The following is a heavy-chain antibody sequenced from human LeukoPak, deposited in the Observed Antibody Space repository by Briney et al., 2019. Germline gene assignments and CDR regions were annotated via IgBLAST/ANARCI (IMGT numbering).Heavy chain of an antibody. V-gene: IGHV3-21*01. CDR1: GFTFSRYS. CDR3: VRDWVR. CDR2: ISISSNYI. Sequence: NPGGSLRLSCAASGFTFSRYSMNWVRQAPGKGLEWVSSISISSNYIYYPDSLKGRFTISRDNAKNSLYLQMNSLRAEDTAVYYCVRDWVRWGQGTLVTVSS. J-gene: IGHJ4*02. D-gene: IGHD1-1*01.